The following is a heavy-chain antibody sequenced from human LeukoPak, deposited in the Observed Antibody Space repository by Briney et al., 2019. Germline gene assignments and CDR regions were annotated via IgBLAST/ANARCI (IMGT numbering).Heavy chain of an antibody. Sequence: SETLSLTCTVSGGSISSGDYYWSWLRQPPGKGLEWIGYIYYSGSTYYNPSLKSRVTITVDTSKYQFPLKLRSVTAADTAVYYCACRGGYYYMDVWGKGTTVTVSS. D-gene: IGHD3-16*01. V-gene: IGHV4-30-4*02. CDR3: ACRGGYYYMDV. J-gene: IGHJ6*03. CDR1: GGSISSGDYY. CDR2: IYYSGST.